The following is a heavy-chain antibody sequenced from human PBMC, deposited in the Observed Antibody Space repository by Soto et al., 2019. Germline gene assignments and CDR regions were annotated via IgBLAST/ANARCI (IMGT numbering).Heavy chain of an antibody. CDR2: ISPSSTSI. CDR1: GFTFSTYS. V-gene: IGHV3-21*01. J-gene: IGHJ4*02. CDR3: SRVGGGVVVVPGANRGDF. D-gene: IGHD2-2*01. Sequence: EVQLVESGGGLVKPGGSLRLSCAASGFTFSTYSMSWVRQAPGKGLEWVSSISPSSTSIHYADSVKGRFTISRDNAEKSGYLQMNSLRADDTAIYYCSRVGGGVVVVPGANRGDFWGQGTLVTVSS.